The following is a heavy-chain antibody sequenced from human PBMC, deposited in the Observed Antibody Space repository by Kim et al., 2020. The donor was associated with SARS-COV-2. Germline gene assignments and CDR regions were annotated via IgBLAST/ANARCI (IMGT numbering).Heavy chain of an antibody. CDR2: INHSGST. J-gene: IGHJ6*01. D-gene: IGHD6-13*01. Sequence: SQTLSLTCAVYGGSFSGYYWSWIRQPPGKGLEWIGEINHSGSTNYNPSLKSRVTISVDTSKNQFSLKLSSVTAADTAVYYCASLTGAAAGRGYYYYYYGM. CDR3: ASLTGAAAGRGYYYYYYGM. V-gene: IGHV4-34*01. CDR1: GGSFSGYY.